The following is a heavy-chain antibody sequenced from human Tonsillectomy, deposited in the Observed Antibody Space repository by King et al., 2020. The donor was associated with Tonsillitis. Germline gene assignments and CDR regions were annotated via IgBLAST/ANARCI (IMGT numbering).Heavy chain of an antibody. V-gene: IGHV4-34*01. CDR3: ARGGLMVVVSATNWFDP. J-gene: IGHJ5*02. CDR1: GGSFSGYY. CDR2: INHSGST. D-gene: IGHD2-15*01. Sequence: VQLQQWGAGLLKPSETLSLTCAVYGGSFSGYYWSWIRQPPGKGLEWIGEINHSGSTNYNPSLTSRVTISVDTSKNQFSLKLRSVTAADTAVYYCARGGLMVVVSATNWFDPWGQGTPVTVSS.